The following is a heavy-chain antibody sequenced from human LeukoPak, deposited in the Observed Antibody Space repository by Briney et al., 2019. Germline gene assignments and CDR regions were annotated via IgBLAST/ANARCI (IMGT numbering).Heavy chain of an antibody. V-gene: IGHV3-30*02. CDR3: ARERITMIVVVIAHGAFDI. J-gene: IGHJ3*02. D-gene: IGHD3-22*01. CDR2: IRYDGSNK. CDR1: GFTFSSYG. Sequence: QPGGSLRLSCAASGFTFSSYGMHWVRQAPGKGLEWVAFIRYDGSNKYYADSVKGRFTISRDNSKNTLYLQMNSLRAEDTAVYYCARERITMIVVVIAHGAFDIWGQGTMVTVSS.